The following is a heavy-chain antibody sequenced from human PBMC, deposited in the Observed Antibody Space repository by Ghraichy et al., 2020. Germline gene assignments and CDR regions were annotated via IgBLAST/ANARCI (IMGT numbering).Heavy chain of an antibody. CDR3: ARGSKLRSFYYYAGMDV. CDR2: ITSSGRFI. CDR1: GFTFGSYS. Sequence: GGSLRLSCVGSGFTFGSYSMNWVRQSPGKGLEWVSYITSSGRFISYADSVKGRFTISRDNAQNALFLQMNSLRDEDTAVYYCARGSKLRSFYYYAGMDVWGQGTTVTVSS. V-gene: IGHV3-48*02. J-gene: IGHJ6*02. D-gene: IGHD3-10*01.